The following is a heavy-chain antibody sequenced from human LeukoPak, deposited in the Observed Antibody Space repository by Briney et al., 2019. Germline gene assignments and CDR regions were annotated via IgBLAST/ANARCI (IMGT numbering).Heavy chain of an antibody. CDR2: INHSGST. V-gene: IGHV4-34*01. CDR3: ARQRGGITMVRIDY. J-gene: IGHJ4*02. CDR1: GGSFSGYY. Sequence: SETLSLTCTVYGGSFSGYYWTWIRQPPGKGLEWIGEINHSGSTNYNPSLKSRVTISVDTSKNQFSLKLSSVTAADTAVYYCARQRGGITMVRIDYWGQGTLVTVSS. D-gene: IGHD3-10*01.